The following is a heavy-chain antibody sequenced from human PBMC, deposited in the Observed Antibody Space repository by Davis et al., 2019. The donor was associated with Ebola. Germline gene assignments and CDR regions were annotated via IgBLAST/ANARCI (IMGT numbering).Heavy chain of an antibody. V-gene: IGHV3-11*06. CDR2: ISSSSSYT. J-gene: IGHJ4*02. CDR1: GFTFSDYY. Sequence: GGSLRLSCAASGFTFSDYYMSWIRQAPGKGLEWVSYISSSSSYTNYADSVKGRFTISRDNAKNSLYLQMNSLRAEDTAVYYCARTTLWFGEPAPLYYFDYWGQGTLVTVSS. D-gene: IGHD3-10*01. CDR3: ARTTLWFGEPAPLYYFDY.